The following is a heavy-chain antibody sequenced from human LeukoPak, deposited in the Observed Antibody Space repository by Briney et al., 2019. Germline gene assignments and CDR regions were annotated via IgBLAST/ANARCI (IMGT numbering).Heavy chain of an antibody. D-gene: IGHD1-14*01. J-gene: IGHJ6*03. CDR3: ARDKTRTHYMDV. CDR1: GGSISSYY. Sequence: SETLSLTCTVSGGSISSYYWSWIRQPPGKGLEWIGYIYHSGSTYYNPSLKSRVTISVDRSKNQFSLKLSSVTAADTAVYYCARDKTRTHYMDVWGKGTTVTVSS. CDR2: IYHSGST. V-gene: IGHV4-59*12.